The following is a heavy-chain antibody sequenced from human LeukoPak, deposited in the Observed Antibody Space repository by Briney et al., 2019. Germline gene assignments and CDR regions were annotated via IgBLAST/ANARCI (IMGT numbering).Heavy chain of an antibody. J-gene: IGHJ4*02. D-gene: IGHD2-2*01. Sequence: PGGSLRLSCAASGFTFSSYATSWVRQAPGKGLEWVSAISGSGGSTYYADSVKGRFTISRDNSKNTLYLQMNSLRAEDTAVYYCAKGDCSSTSCSPDYWGQGTLVTVSS. CDR2: ISGSGGST. V-gene: IGHV3-23*01. CDR3: AKGDCSSTSCSPDY. CDR1: GFTFSSYA.